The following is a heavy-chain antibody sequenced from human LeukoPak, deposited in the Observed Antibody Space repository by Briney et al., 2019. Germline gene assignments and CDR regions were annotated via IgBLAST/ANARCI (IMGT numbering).Heavy chain of an antibody. J-gene: IGHJ6*04. Sequence: PSETLSLTCAVSGGSISSSNWWSWVRQPPGKGLGWIGEIYHSGSTNYNPSLKSRVTISVDKSKNQFSLKMSSVTAADPAVYYCASDNYYGSGRGSKVWGERTTVSVSS. D-gene: IGHD3-10*01. CDR2: IYHSGST. CDR1: GGSISSSNW. V-gene: IGHV4-4*02. CDR3: ASDNYYGSGRGSKV.